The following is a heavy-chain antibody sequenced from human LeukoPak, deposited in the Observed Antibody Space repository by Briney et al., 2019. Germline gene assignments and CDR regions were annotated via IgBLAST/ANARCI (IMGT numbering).Heavy chain of an antibody. Sequence: SQTLSLTCAISGDSVSSNSAAWNWIRQSPSRGLEWLGRTFQRSKWYYEYALSVKGRITIKPDTSKNQFSLQLNSVTPEDTAVYFCARWHDGFDIWGQGTMVTVSS. CDR3: ARWHDGFDI. CDR2: TFQRSKWYY. CDR1: GDSVSSNSAA. J-gene: IGHJ3*02. V-gene: IGHV6-1*01.